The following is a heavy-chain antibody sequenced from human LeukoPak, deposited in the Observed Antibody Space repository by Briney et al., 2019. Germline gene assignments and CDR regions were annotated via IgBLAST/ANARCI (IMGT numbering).Heavy chain of an antibody. CDR3: ARQGYDILTGYIDAFDI. V-gene: IGHV4-39*01. D-gene: IGHD3-9*01. CDR2: IYYSGST. Sequence: PSETLSLTCTVSGGSISSSSYYWGWIRRPPGKGLEWIANIYYSGSTYYNPSLKSRVTISIDTSKNQLSLKLRSVTAADTAIYYCARQGYDILTGYIDAFDIWGQGTMVTVSS. CDR1: GGSISSSSYY. J-gene: IGHJ3*02.